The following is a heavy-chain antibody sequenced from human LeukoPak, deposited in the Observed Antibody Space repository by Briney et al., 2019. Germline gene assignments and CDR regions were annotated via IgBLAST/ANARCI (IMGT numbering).Heavy chain of an antibody. Sequence: SETLSLTCTVSGGSISGYYWSWIRQSPGKGLEWIGYIYYTGITAYNPSLGSRVTISVDRSNNQFSLRLTSVTAADTAVHYCARLHSSRAEEFDPWGQGTLVTVSS. V-gene: IGHV4-59*01. CDR1: GGSISGYY. CDR3: ARLHSSRAEEFDP. J-gene: IGHJ5*02. CDR2: IYYTGIT.